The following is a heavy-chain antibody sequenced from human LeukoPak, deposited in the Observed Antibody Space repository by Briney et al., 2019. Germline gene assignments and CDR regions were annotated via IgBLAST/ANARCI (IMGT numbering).Heavy chain of an antibody. CDR3: ARHRPYYDFWSGVNWFDP. CDR1: GGSFSGYY. CDR2: INHSGST. J-gene: IGHJ5*02. V-gene: IGHV4-34*01. D-gene: IGHD3-3*01. Sequence: PSETLSLTCAVYGGSFSGYYWSWIRQPPGKGLEWIGEINHSGSTYHNPSLKSRVTISVDTSKNQFSLKLSSVTAADTAVYYCARHRPYYDFWSGVNWFDPWGQGTLVTVSS.